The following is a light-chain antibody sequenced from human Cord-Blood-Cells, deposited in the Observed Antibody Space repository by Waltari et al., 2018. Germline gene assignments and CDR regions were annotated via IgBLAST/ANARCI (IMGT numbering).Light chain of an antibody. Sequence: DIQMTQSPSSLSASVGDRVTITCQASQDISNYLNWYQQKPGKAPKLLIYDASNLETGVPSRFSGSGSGTDFTFTISSLQPEDIATYCCQQYGNLSIFTFGPGTKVDIK. CDR1: QDISNY. CDR3: QQYGNLSIFT. J-gene: IGKJ3*01. V-gene: IGKV1-33*01. CDR2: DAS.